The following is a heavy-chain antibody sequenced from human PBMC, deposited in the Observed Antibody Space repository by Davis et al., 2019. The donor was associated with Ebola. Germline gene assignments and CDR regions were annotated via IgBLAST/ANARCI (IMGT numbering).Heavy chain of an antibody. J-gene: IGHJ3*02. CDR1: GGSISSYY. V-gene: IGHV4-4*07. CDR3: ARDWRREWPPGVDAFDI. Sequence: PSETLSLTCTVSGGSISSYYWSWIRQPAGKGLEWIGRIYTSGSTNYNPSLKSRVTMSVDTSKNQFSLKLSSVTAADTAVYYCARDWRREWPPGVDAFDIWGQGTMVTVSS. D-gene: IGHD3-3*01. CDR2: IYTSGST.